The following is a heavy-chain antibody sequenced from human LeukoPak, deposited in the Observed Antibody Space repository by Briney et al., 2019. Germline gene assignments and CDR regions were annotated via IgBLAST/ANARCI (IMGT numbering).Heavy chain of an antibody. Sequence: PGGSLRLSCAASGFTFSSYWMHWVRQAPGKGLVWVSRINSDGSSTSYADSVKGRFTISRDNAKNTLYLQMNSLRAEDTAVYYCANKAIVTGGLAYWGQGTLVTVSS. CDR3: ANKAIVTGGLAY. J-gene: IGHJ4*02. CDR2: INSDGSST. V-gene: IGHV3-74*01. CDR1: GFTFSSYW. D-gene: IGHD4-11*01.